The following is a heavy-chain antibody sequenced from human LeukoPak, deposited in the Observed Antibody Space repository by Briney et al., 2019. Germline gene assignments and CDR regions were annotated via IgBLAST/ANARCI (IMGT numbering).Heavy chain of an antibody. Sequence: PSETLSLTCTVSGGSISSYYWSWIRQPPGKGLAWIGYIYYSGSTNYNPSLKSRVTTSVDTSKNQFSLKLSSVTAADTGVYYCARLRGSWGAGSFDYWGQGTLVTVSS. D-gene: IGHD6-13*01. J-gene: IGHJ4*02. CDR1: GGSISSYY. V-gene: IGHV4-59*08. CDR3: ARLRGSWGAGSFDY. CDR2: IYYSGST.